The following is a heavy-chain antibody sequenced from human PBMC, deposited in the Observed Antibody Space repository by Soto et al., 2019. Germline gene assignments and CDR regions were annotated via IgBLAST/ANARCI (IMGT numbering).Heavy chain of an antibody. CDR3: ARSRYFDGGGVDY. V-gene: IGHV5-51*01. J-gene: IGHJ4*02. CDR2: IYPGDSDT. D-gene: IGHD3-9*01. CDR1: GYSFSIYW. Sequence: GESLKISCKGSGYSFSIYWFGWVRQMPGKGLEWMGIIYPGDSDTRYSPSFQGQVTISADKSISTAYLQWSSLKASDTAMYYCARSRYFDGGGVDYWGQGTLVTVSS.